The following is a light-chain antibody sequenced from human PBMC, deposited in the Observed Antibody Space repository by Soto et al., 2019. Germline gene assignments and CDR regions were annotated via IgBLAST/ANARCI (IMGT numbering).Light chain of an antibody. CDR2: EVT. J-gene: IGLJ1*01. CDR1: SSDVGDYNY. V-gene: IGLV2-8*01. Sequence: QSALTQPPSASGSPGQSVTISCTGTSSDVGDYNYVSWYQQHPGKAPKLMIFEVTKRPSGVPDRFSGSKSGNTASLTVSGLQADDEADYYCSSYAGSNYFYVFGTGTKVTVL. CDR3: SSYAGSNYFYV.